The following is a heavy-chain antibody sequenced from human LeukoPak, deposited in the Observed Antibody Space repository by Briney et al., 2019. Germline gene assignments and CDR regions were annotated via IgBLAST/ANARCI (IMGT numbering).Heavy chain of an antibody. D-gene: IGHD1-1*01. CDR2: IWYDGSNK. V-gene: IGHV3-33*01. J-gene: IGHJ4*02. CDR1: GFTFSSYG. Sequence: GGSLRLSCAASGFTFSSYGMHWVRQAPGKGLEWVAVIWYDGSNKYYADSVKGRFTISRDNSKNTLYLQMNSLRAEDTAVYYCARDEGGKAPDYWGQGTLVTVSS. CDR3: ARDEGGKAPDY.